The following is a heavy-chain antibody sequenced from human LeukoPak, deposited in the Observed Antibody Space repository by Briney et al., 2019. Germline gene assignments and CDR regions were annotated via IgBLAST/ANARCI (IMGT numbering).Heavy chain of an antibody. CDR2: ISYDGSNK. D-gene: IGHD4-17*01. Sequence: PGRSLRLSCAASGFTFSSYAMHWVRQAPGKGLEWVAVISYDGSNKYYADSVKGRFTISRDNSKNTLYLQMNSLRAEDTAVYYCARDRDFRDYVMGGMDVWGQGTTVTVSS. V-gene: IGHV3-30*04. CDR1: GFTFSSYA. J-gene: IGHJ6*02. CDR3: ARDRDFRDYVMGGMDV.